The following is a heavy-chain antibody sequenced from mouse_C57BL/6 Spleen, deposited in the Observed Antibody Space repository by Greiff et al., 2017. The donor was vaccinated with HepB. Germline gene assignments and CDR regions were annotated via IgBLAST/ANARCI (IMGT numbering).Heavy chain of an antibody. CDR3: ARNYYGSSYEYFDV. CDR1: GYAFSSSW. D-gene: IGHD1-1*01. V-gene: IGHV1-82*01. J-gene: IGHJ1*03. CDR2: IYPGDGDT. Sequence: VQLQESGPELVKPGASVKISCKASGYAFSSSWMNWVKQRPGKGLEWIGRIYPGDGDTNYNGKFKGKATLTADKSSSTAYMQLSSLTSEDSAVYFCARNYYGSSYEYFDVWGTGTTVTVSS.